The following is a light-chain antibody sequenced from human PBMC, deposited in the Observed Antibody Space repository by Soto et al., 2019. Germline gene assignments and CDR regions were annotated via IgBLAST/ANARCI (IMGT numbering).Light chain of an antibody. CDR2: GTS. CDR3: QQYGSSPPSST. V-gene: IGKV3-20*01. J-gene: IGKJ5*01. Sequence: EVVLTQSPGTLSLSRGERATLSCRASERIYSAYLGWYQQKPGQAPRLLIYGTSSRATGIPDRFSGSGSGTDFTLTISRLEPEDFAVYYCQQYGSSPPSSTFGQGTRLEIK. CDR1: ERIYSAY.